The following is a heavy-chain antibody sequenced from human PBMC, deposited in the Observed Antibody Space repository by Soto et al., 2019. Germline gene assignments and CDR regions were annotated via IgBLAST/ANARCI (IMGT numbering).Heavy chain of an antibody. Sequence: SGAASGLSFSGWAFRWVLQDPGKGLGRVSFMSFRGSETSYADSVKGRFTGSRDNSLNTIFLHMNNLGREDTAPYYSARAYCSPARCYHQGGPQYISYYGLDVWGPGTTVTV. CDR1: GLSFSGWA. V-gene: IGHV3-30-3*01. D-gene: IGHD2-2*01. CDR3: ARAYCSPARCYHQGGPQYISYYGLDV. J-gene: IGHJ6*02. CDR2: MSFRGSET.